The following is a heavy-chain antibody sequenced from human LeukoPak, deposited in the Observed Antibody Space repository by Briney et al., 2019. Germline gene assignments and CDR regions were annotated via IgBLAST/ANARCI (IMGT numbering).Heavy chain of an antibody. Sequence: GGSLRLSCAASGFTFSSYSMNWVRQAPGKGLEWVSSISSSSSYIYYADSVKGRFTISRDNAKNSLYLQMNSLRSEDTAVYYCATEGAYYDGSGYSDYWGQGTLVTVSS. J-gene: IGHJ4*02. CDR1: GFTFSSYS. CDR2: ISSSSSYI. V-gene: IGHV3-21*04. CDR3: ATEGAYYDGSGYSDY. D-gene: IGHD3-22*01.